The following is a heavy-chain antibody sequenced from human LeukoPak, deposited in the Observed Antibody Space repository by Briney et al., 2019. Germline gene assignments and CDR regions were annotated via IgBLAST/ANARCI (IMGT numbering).Heavy chain of an antibody. D-gene: IGHD6-6*01. V-gene: IGHV3-21*01. Sequence: GGPLRLSCAASGFTFSRNSMNWVRQAPGKGLEWVSSISTSSSYINYADSVKGRFTISRDNAKNSLYLQMNSLRAEDTAVYYCARGSSNIAARNNWFDPWGQGTLVTVSS. CDR2: ISTSSSYI. J-gene: IGHJ5*02. CDR3: ARGSSNIAARNNWFDP. CDR1: GFTFSRNS.